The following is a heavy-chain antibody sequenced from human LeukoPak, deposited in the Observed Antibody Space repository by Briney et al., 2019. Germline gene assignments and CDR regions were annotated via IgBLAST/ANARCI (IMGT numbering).Heavy chain of an antibody. V-gene: IGHV3-9*01. CDR1: GFTFDDYA. Sequence: PGGSLRLSCAASGFTFDDYAMHWVRQAPGKGLEWVSGISWNSGSIGYADSVKGRFTISRDNAKNSLYLQMNSLRAEDTAVYYCAREVVVDYCSSTSCSDAFDIWGQGTMVTVSS. CDR2: ISWNSGSI. D-gene: IGHD2-2*01. CDR3: AREVVVDYCSSTSCSDAFDI. J-gene: IGHJ3*02.